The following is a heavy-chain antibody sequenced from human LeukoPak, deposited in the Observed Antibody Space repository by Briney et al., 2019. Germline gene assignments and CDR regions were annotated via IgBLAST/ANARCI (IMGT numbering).Heavy chain of an antibody. CDR1: GFTFSSYW. V-gene: IGHV3-74*01. D-gene: IGHD2-2*01. J-gene: IGHJ5*02. CDR2: INSDGSST. CDR3: ARGQYQLLSDWFDP. Sequence: GGSLRLSCAASGFTFSSYWMSWVRQAPGKGLVWVSRINSDGSSTSYADSVKGRFTISRDNAKNTLYLQMNSLRAEDTAVYYCARGQYQLLSDWFDPWGQGTLVTVSS.